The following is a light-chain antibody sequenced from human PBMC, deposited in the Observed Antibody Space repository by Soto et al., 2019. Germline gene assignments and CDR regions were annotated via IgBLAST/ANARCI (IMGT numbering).Light chain of an antibody. CDR2: EDY. CDR3: LVWDNSGDRYV. V-gene: IGLV3-21*02. Sequence: SYELTQPPSVSVAPGQTARITCGGNNSGSKSVHWYQQKPGQAPVVVVYEDYDRPSGIPERFSGSNSGNTATLTITRVEAGDEADYYCLVWDNSGDRYVFGTGTKVTVL. J-gene: IGLJ1*01. CDR1: NSGSKS.